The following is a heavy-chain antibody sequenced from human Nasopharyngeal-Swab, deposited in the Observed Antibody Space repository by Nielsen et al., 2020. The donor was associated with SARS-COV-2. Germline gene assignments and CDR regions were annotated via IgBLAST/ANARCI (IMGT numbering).Heavy chain of an antibody. CDR1: GFAFSNYA. Sequence: GESLKISCAASGFAFSNYAMTWVRQAPGKGLESVSYISGNSDVTNYADSVRGRFTISRDNAKNSLYLQMDSLRAEDTAVYYCSRDPRPLDFWGQGTLVTVSS. J-gene: IGHJ4*02. CDR3: SRDPRPLDF. CDR2: ISGNSDVT. V-gene: IGHV3-48*04.